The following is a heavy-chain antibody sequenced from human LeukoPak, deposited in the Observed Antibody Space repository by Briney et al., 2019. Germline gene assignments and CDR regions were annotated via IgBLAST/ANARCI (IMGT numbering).Heavy chain of an antibody. D-gene: IGHD3-10*01. CDR3: ARGKVHWYGSGTYYYHYYMDV. V-gene: IGHV4-34*01. CDR2: INHSGST. Sequence: SETLSLTCAVYGGSFSDYYCTWIGQPPGKGLEWIGEINHSGSTNYNPPLKSRVTISVDTSKNQFSLKLSSVTAADTAVYYCARGKVHWYGSGTYYYHYYMDVWGKGTTVTVCS. CDR1: GGSFSDYY. J-gene: IGHJ6*03.